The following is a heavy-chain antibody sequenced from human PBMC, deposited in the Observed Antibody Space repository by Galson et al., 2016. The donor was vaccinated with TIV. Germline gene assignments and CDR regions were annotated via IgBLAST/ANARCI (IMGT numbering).Heavy chain of an antibody. Sequence: ETLSLTCTVSGDSIIKTSHYWAWIRQPPGKGLEWIGTIYYTGITDYNPSLKSRVTISVDTSKNEFSLRLSSVTAADTAVYYCARVRHAEILTSYYSFEYLGQGTLVTVSS. CDR1: GDSIIKTSHY. D-gene: IGHD3-9*01. CDR2: IYYTGIT. V-gene: IGHV4-39*07. CDR3: ARVRHAEILTSYYSFEY. J-gene: IGHJ4*02.